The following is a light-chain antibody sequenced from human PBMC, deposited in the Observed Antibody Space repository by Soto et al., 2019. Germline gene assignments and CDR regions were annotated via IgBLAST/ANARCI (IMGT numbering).Light chain of an antibody. CDR3: QQYDSSSNMYT. Sequence: EIVLTQSPGTLSLSPGERATLSCRASQSVSSSYLAWYQQKPGQAPRLLIYGASSRATGIPDRFSGSGSGTDFTLTISRLELEDFAVYYCQQYDSSSNMYTFGQGTKLEIK. V-gene: IGKV3-20*01. CDR2: GAS. CDR1: QSVSSSY. J-gene: IGKJ2*01.